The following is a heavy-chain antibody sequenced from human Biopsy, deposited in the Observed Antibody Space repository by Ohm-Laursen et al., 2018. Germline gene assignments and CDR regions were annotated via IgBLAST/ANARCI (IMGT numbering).Heavy chain of an antibody. J-gene: IGHJ4*02. CDR1: GYTFTSYG. D-gene: IGHD3-3*01. Sequence: ASVKVSCKVSGYTFTSYGITWVRQAPGQGLEWMGWINPNNGNTSYAQMLQGRVTMTEDTSTDTAYMELSSLRSEDTAVYYCARDRWPHVTLLGLVVFDFWGQGTLVIVSS. V-gene: IGHV1-18*01. CDR3: ARDRWPHVTLLGLVVFDF. CDR2: INPNNGNT.